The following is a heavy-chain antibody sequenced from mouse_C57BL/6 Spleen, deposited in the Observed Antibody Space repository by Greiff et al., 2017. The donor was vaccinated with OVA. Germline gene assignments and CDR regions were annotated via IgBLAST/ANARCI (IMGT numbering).Heavy chain of an antibody. V-gene: IGHV5-6*01. CDR2: ISSGGSYT. Sequence: EVKLQESGGDLVKPGGSLKLSCAASGFTFSSYGMSWVRQTPDKRLEWVATISSGGSYTYYPDSVKGRFTISRDNAKNTLYLQMSSLKSEDTAMYYCARLIAGSYWYFDVWGTGTTVTVSS. D-gene: IGHD1-1*01. J-gene: IGHJ1*03. CDR1: GFTFSSYG. CDR3: ARLIAGSYWYFDV.